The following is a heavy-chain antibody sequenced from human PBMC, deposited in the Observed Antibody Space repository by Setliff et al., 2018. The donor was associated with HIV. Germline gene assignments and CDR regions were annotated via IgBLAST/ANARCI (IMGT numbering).Heavy chain of an antibody. CDR2: LHLSGKS. J-gene: IGHJ5*02. CDR3: ARHSPIGELFKWFDP. V-gene: IGHV4-4*07. CDR1: GVSIDSHY. D-gene: IGHD3-10*01. Sequence: PSETLSLTCNISGVSIDSHYWSWIRQAAGQELEWIGRLHLSGKSNYNPSLKSRITLSVDKSKNQFSLHLTSVTAADTAVYYCARHSPIGELFKWFDPWGQGTLVTV.